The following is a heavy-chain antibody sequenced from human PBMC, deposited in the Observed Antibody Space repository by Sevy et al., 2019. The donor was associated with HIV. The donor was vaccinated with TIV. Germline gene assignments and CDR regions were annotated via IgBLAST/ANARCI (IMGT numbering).Heavy chain of an antibody. V-gene: IGHV4-59*13. CDR3: ARDGYRGSAYYYYGMDV. J-gene: IGHJ6*02. Sequence: SETLSLTCTVSGGSISSYYWSWIRQPPGKGLEWIGYIYYSGSTNYNPSLKSRVTISVDTSKNQFSRKLGSVTAADTAVDYCARDGYRGSAYYYYGMDVWGQGTTVTVSS. CDR1: GGSISSYY. D-gene: IGHD6-13*01. CDR2: IYYSGST.